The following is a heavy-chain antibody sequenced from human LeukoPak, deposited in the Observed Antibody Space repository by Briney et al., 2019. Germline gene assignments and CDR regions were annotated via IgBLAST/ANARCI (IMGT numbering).Heavy chain of an antibody. V-gene: IGHV3-23*01. Sequence: GGSLRLSCAASGYTFSSYAMSWVRQAPGKGLEWVSAISGSGGSTYYADSVKGRFTISRDNSKNTLYLQMNSLRAEDTGVYYCANDRTRYYYGSSGYYYVGLLWGQGTLVTVSS. CDR3: ANDRTRYYYGSSGYYYVGLL. J-gene: IGHJ4*02. CDR1: GYTFSSYA. CDR2: ISGSGGST. D-gene: IGHD3-22*01.